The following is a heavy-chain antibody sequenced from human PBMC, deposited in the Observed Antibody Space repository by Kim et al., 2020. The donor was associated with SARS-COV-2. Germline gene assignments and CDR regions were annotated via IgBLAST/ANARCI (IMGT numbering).Heavy chain of an antibody. V-gene: IGHV3-7*01. D-gene: IGHD2-15*01. J-gene: IGHJ4*02. CDR3: ARIRHGPGGPAEDF. Sequence: DSVRGRFTISRENANSKNSVHLQMNSLRAEDTAVYYCARIRHGPGGPAEDFWGQGTLVTVSA.